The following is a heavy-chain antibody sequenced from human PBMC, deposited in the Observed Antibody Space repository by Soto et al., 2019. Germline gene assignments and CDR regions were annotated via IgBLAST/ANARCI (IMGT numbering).Heavy chain of an antibody. J-gene: IGHJ4*02. CDR1: GSTFTRYS. V-gene: IGHV3-21*06. CDR2: ISSTTNYI. Sequence: PVGSPRLSCAASGSTFTRYSMNWVRQAPGKGLEWVSSISSTTNYIYYGDSMKGRFTISRDNAKNSLYLEMNSLRAEDTAVYYCARESEDLTSNFDYWGQGTLVTVSS. CDR3: ARESEDLTSNFDY.